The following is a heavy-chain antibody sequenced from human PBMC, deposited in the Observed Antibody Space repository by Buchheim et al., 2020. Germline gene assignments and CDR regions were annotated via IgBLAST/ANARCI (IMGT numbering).Heavy chain of an antibody. CDR3: ARVSVPSYDYVWGSYRGENWFDP. CDR1: GGSISSSNW. CDR2: IYHSGST. V-gene: IGHV4-4*02. Sequence: QVQLQESGPGLVKPSGTLSLTCAVSGGSISSSNWGSWVRQPPGKGLEWIGEIYHSGSTNYNPSLKSRVTISVDKAKNQFSLKLSSVTAADTAVYYCARVSVPSYDYVWGSYRGENWFDPWGQGTL. D-gene: IGHD3-16*01. J-gene: IGHJ5*02.